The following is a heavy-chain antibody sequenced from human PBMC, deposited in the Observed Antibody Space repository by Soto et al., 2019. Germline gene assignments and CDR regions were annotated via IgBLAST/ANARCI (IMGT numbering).Heavy chain of an antibody. J-gene: IGHJ4*02. CDR3: AKEITPRSSNGWPFDS. CDR1: GLTFSNYG. Sequence: GGSLRLSCAVSGLTFSNYGMHWVRQAPGKGLEWVTVISFDGKVKFYADSVKGRFTISRDNSKNTLYLQMNSLRLDDTAVYYCAKEITPRSSNGWPFDSWGQGTLVTVSS. D-gene: IGHD6-19*01. V-gene: IGHV3-30*18. CDR2: ISFDGKVK.